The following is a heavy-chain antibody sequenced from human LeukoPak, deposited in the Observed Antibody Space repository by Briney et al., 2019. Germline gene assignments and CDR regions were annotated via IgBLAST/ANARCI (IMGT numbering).Heavy chain of an antibody. V-gene: IGHV4-59*01. CDR1: GGSISSYY. J-gene: IGHJ4*02. Sequence: PSETLSLTCTVSGGSISSYYWSWIRQPPGKGLEWIGYIYYSGSTNYNPSLKSRVTISVDTSKNQFSLKLSSVTAADTVVYYCARGYNWNEAYFDYWGQGTLVTVSS. CDR3: ARGYNWNEAYFDY. D-gene: IGHD1-1*01. CDR2: IYYSGST.